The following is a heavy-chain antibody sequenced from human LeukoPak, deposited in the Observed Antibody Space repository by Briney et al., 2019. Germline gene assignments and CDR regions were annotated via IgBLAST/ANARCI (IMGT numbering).Heavy chain of an antibody. Sequence: GGSLRLSCAASGFTFVDYTMHWVRQVPGGGLEWVSLISADGATTYYADSVKGRFTVFRDNTKNTLDLQMDSLRTDDSALYYCAKGVDFFAAGSLFSPFYVWGQGTTVTVSS. CDR2: ISADGATT. J-gene: IGHJ3*01. D-gene: IGHD3-10*01. V-gene: IGHV3-43*01. CDR3: AKGVDFFAAGSLFSPFYV. CDR1: GFTFVDYT.